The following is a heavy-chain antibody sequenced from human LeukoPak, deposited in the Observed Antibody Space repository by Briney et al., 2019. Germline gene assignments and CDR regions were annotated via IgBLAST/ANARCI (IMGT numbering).Heavy chain of an antibody. D-gene: IGHD6-19*01. J-gene: IGHJ4*02. CDR1: GFTFSSYS. CDR2: ISGTGGTT. CDR3: AKRLAMTGTHHFDY. V-gene: IGHV3-23*01. Sequence: GGSLRLSCAASGFTFSSYSMNWVRQAPGKGLEWVSRISGTGGTTFYADSVKGRFTISRDNSKNTLYLQMNSLRAEDTAVYYCAKRLAMTGTHHFDYWGQGTLVTVSS.